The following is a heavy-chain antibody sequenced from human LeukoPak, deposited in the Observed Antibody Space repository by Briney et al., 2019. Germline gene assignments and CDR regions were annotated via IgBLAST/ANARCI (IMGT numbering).Heavy chain of an antibody. D-gene: IGHD3-10*01. CDR1: GFTFSSYW. Sequence: GGSLRLSCAASGFTFSSYWMSWVRQAPGKGLEWVANIKQDGSEKYYVDSVKGRFTISRDNAKNSLYLQMNSLRAEDMALYYCAKDISRGSEYYYMDVWGKGTTVTVSS. J-gene: IGHJ6*03. V-gene: IGHV3-7*03. CDR2: IKQDGSEK. CDR3: AKDISRGSEYYYMDV.